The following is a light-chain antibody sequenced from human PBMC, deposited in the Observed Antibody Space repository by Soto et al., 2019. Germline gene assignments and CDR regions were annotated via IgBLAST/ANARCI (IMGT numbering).Light chain of an antibody. CDR1: QSVGTL. CDR3: EQRANWPPALT. CDR2: DAS. J-gene: IGKJ4*01. V-gene: IGKV3-11*01. Sequence: EIVLTQSPATLSLSPGERATLSCRASQSVGTLLAWYQRKPGQAPRLLIYDASKRATGVPARFSGSGSGTDFTLTISSLEPEDFADYYCEQRANWPPALTFGGGTNVEIK.